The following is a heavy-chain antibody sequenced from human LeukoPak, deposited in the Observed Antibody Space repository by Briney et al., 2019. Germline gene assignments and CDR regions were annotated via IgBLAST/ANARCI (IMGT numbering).Heavy chain of an antibody. CDR2: ISAYNGNT. CDR1: GYTFTSYG. J-gene: IGHJ4*02. D-gene: IGHD2-15*01. CDR3: ARVRDVVVVAATQPDFDY. Sequence: ASVKVSCKASGYTFTSYGISWVRQAPGQRLEWMGWISAYNGNTNYAQKLQGRVTMTTDTSTSTAYMELRSLRSDDTAVYYCARVRDVVVVAATQPDFDYWGQGTLVTVSS. V-gene: IGHV1-18*04.